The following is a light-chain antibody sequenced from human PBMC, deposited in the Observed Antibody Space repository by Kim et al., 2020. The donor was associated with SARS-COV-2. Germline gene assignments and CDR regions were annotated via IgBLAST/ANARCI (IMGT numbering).Light chain of an antibody. Sequence: RATINCKSSHSFLYSSNNKNYLAWYQQKQGQPPKLLIYWASTRESGVPDRFSGSGSGTDFTLTISSLQAEDVAVYYCQQYYSTLYTFGQGTKLEI. J-gene: IGKJ2*01. CDR3: QQYYSTLYT. CDR2: WAS. V-gene: IGKV4-1*01. CDR1: HSFLYSSNNKNY.